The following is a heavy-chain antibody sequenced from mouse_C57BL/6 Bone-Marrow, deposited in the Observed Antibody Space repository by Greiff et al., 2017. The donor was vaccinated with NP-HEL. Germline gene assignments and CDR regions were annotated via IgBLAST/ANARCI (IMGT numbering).Heavy chain of an antibody. J-gene: IGHJ3*01. CDR2: IYPRDGST. CDR1: GYTFTDHT. D-gene: IGHD3-2*02. CDR3: ASAGRQLRLSAWFAY. Sequence: QVQLQQSDAELVKPGASVKISCKVSGYTFTDHTIHWMKQRPEQGLEWIGYIYPRDGSTKYNEKFKGKATLTADKSSSTAYMQLNSLTSEDSAVYCCASAGRQLRLSAWFAYWGQGTLVTVSA. V-gene: IGHV1-78*01.